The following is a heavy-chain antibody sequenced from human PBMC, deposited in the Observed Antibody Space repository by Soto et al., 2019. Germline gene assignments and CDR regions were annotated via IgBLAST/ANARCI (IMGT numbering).Heavy chain of an antibody. J-gene: IGHJ3*02. CDR1: GFTFSSYA. V-gene: IGHV3-30-3*01. CDR2: ISYDGSNK. CDR3: ARGGYCSGGNCYILAFDI. Sequence: QVQLVESGGGVVQPGRSLRLSCAASGFTFSSYAMHWVRQAPGKGLEWVAVISYDGSNKYYADSVKGRFTISRDNSKNTLYLQMNSLRAEDTAVYYCARGGYCSGGNCYILAFDIWGQGTMVTVSS. D-gene: IGHD2-15*01.